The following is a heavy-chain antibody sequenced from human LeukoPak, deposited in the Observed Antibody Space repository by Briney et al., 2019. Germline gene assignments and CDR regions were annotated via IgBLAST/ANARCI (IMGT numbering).Heavy chain of an antibody. CDR2: FYYSETI. Sequence: SETLSLPCTAPAGPTRGHYWSWFGKPPGKGREGMGLFYYSETIRYKPSLQSRVTMSAHTSKNQFSLKLTSVAEADTGVYYCARLLDNDSSGGPDTFDMWGQGTMVTVSS. D-gene: IGHD3-22*01. CDR1: AGPTRGHY. CDR3: ARLLDNDSSGGPDTFDM. J-gene: IGHJ3*02. V-gene: IGHV4-59*11.